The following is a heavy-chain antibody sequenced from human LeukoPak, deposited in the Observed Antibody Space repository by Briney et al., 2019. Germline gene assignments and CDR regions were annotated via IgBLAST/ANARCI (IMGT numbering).Heavy chain of an antibody. J-gene: IGHJ4*02. Sequence: GSLRLSCAASGFTFSSYGMQWVRQAPGKGLEWVAVIWYDGSNKYYADSVKGRFTISRDNSKNTLYLQMNSLRAEDTAVYYCARGPSYRRGHYFDYWGQGTLVTVSS. CDR2: IWYDGSNK. CDR1: GFTFSSYG. V-gene: IGHV3-33*01. D-gene: IGHD3-10*01. CDR3: ARGPSYRRGHYFDY.